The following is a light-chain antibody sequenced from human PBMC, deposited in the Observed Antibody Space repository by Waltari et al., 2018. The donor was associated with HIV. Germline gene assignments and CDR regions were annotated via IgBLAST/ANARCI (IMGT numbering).Light chain of an antibody. CDR1: TSDVAGYNY. CDR3: SSYTSSSTRV. J-gene: IGLJ3*02. CDR2: EVS. Sequence: QSALTQPASVSGSPGQSITISCPGTTSDVAGYNYVSWYQQHPGKAPKLMIYEVSNRPSGVSNRFSGSKSGNTASLTISGLQAEDEADYYCSSYTSSSTRVFGGGTKLTVL. V-gene: IGLV2-14*01.